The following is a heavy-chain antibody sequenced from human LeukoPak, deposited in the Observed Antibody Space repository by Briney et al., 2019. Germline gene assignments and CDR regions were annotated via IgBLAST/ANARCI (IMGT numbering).Heavy chain of an antibody. Sequence: ASVKVSCKASGYRFTNYGISWVRQAPGQGLEWMGWISPYNGNSNYAQSLQDRVTMTTDTSTSTTNMELRSLRSDDTAVYYCARGFPMGAITAYYNYMDVWGKGTTVTVSS. J-gene: IGHJ6*03. V-gene: IGHV1-18*01. CDR2: ISPYNGNS. D-gene: IGHD1-26*01. CDR1: GYRFTNYG. CDR3: ARGFPMGAITAYYNYMDV.